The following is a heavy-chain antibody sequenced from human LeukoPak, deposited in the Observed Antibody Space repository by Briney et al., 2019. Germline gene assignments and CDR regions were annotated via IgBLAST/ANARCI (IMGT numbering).Heavy chain of an antibody. V-gene: IGHV3-20*04. Sequence: GGSLRLSCAASGFTFDDYGMSWVRQVPGKGLEWVSGINWNGSGAGYADSVKGRFTISRDNAKNTLYLQMDSLRAEDTAVYYCARVRWGGLYYFDYWGQGTLVTVSS. CDR2: INWNGSGA. CDR1: GFTFDDYG. CDR3: ARVRWGGLYYFDY. J-gene: IGHJ4*02. D-gene: IGHD3-16*01.